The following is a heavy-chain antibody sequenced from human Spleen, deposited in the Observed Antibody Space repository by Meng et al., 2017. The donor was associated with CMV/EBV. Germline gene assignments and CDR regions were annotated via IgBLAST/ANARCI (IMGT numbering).Heavy chain of an antibody. CDR1: GYTFTSYG. D-gene: IGHD3-3*01. V-gene: IGHV1-18*01. J-gene: IGHJ6*02. CDR3: ARNRERITIFGVGMDV. Sequence: ASVKVSCKASGYTFTSYGISWVRQAPGQGLEWMGWISAYNGNTNYAQQLQGRVTMTSDTSTSTAYMELRSLRSDDTAVYYCARNRERITIFGVGMDVWGQGTTVTVSS. CDR2: ISAYNGNT.